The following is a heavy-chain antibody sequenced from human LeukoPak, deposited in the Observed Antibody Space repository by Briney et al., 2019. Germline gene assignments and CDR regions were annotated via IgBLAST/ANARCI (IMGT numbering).Heavy chain of an antibody. CDR1: GGTFSSYD. V-gene: IGHV1-69*05. D-gene: IGHD6-19*01. Sequence: TVTLSCNASGGTFSSYDISWVRQPPGQGLEWMGRIITIFGTAYYAQLFRGRVTITTDESTSTAYMELSSLRSEDTAVYYCARDPSYGRQWLGNWFDPWGKGTLVTVSS. CDR2: IITIFGTA. J-gene: IGHJ5*02. CDR3: ARDPSYGRQWLGNWFDP.